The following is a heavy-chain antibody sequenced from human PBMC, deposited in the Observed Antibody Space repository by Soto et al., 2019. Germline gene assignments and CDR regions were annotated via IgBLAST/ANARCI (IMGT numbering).Heavy chain of an antibody. J-gene: IGHJ4*01. CDR2: IIPIFGAA. D-gene: IGHD3-22*01. Sequence: GASVKVSCKASGGTFSSYAISWVRQAPGQGLEWMGVIIPIFGAANYAQKFQGRVTITAHESTSTAYMELSSLRSDDTAVYYCAISYYYDSICYYRYWGHGTLVTVSS. V-gene: IGHV1-69*13. CDR3: AISYYYDSICYYRY. CDR1: GGTFSSYA.